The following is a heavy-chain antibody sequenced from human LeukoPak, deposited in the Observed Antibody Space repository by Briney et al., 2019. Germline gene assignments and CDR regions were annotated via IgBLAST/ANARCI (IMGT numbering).Heavy chain of an antibody. J-gene: IGHJ4*02. CDR3: ARVEVAGAGFDY. CDR1: GGTFSSYA. Sequence: SVKVSCKASGGTFSSYAISWVRQAPGQGLEWMGRIIPILGIANYAQKFQGRVTITADKSTSTAYMELSGLRSEDTAVYYCARVEVAGAGFDYWGQGTLVTVSS. CDR2: IIPILGIA. V-gene: IGHV1-69*04. D-gene: IGHD6-19*01.